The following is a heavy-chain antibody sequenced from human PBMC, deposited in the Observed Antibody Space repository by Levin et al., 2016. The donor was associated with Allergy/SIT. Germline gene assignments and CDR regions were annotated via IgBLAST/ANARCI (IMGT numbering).Heavy chain of an antibody. CDR3: ARGDVDTAMDPTDY. D-gene: IGHD5-18*01. Sequence: PGKGLEWIGYIYYSGSTYYNPSLKSRVTISVDTSKNQFSLKLSSVTAADTAVYYCARGDVDTAMDPTDYWGQGTLVTVSS. J-gene: IGHJ4*02. V-gene: IGHV4-30-4*01. CDR2: IYYSGST.